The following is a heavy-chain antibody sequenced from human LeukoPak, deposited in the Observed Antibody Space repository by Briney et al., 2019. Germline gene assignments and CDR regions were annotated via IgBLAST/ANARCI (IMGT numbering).Heavy chain of an antibody. J-gene: IGHJ4*02. Sequence: SETLSLTCAVYGGSFSGYYWSWIRQPAGKGLEWIGRIYTSGSTNYNPSLKSRVTMSVDTSKNQFSLKLSSVTAADTAVYYCARDGGYGDPLDYWGQGTLVTVSS. CDR1: GGSFSGYY. D-gene: IGHD4-17*01. CDR3: ARDGGYGDPLDY. V-gene: IGHV4-4*07. CDR2: IYTSGST.